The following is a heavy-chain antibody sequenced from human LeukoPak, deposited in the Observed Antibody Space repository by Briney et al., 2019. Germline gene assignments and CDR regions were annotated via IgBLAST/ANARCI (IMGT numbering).Heavy chain of an antibody. CDR3: ARGYSSGWYEPYYYYGMDV. Sequence: PGGSLRLSCAASGFTFSSYAMHWVRQAPGKGLEWVAVISYDGSNKYYADSVKGRFTISRDNSKNTLYLQMNSLRAEDTAVYYCARGYSSGWYEPYYYYGMDVWGQGTTVTVSS. CDR1: GFTFSSYA. D-gene: IGHD6-19*01. V-gene: IGHV3-30-3*01. CDR2: ISYDGSNK. J-gene: IGHJ6*02.